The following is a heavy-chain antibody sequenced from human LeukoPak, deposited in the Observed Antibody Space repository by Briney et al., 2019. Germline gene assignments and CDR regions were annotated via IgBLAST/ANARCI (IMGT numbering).Heavy chain of an antibody. CDR3: ARDDWYYDSSGYLGGY. J-gene: IGHJ4*02. CDR2: INPSGGST. Sequence: ASVTVSCKASGYTFTSYYMHWVRQAPGQGLEWMGIINPSGGSTSYAQKFQGRVTMTRDTSTSTVYMELSSLRSEDTAVYYCARDDWYYDSSGYLGGYWGQGTLVTVSS. D-gene: IGHD3-22*01. CDR1: GYTFTSYY. V-gene: IGHV1-46*01.